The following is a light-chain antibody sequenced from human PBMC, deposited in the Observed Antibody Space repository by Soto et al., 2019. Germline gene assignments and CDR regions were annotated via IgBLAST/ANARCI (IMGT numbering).Light chain of an antibody. J-gene: IGKJ1*01. Sequence: EIVLTQSPGTLSLSPGEGVTLSCRASQSVSSSYLAWYQHKPGQAPRLLIYGASSRATGIPDRFSGSGSGTDFALSISRLEPEDYAVYYCHHYGGSLWTFGQGTKVEVK. V-gene: IGKV3-20*01. CDR3: HHYGGSLWT. CDR1: QSVSSSY. CDR2: GAS.